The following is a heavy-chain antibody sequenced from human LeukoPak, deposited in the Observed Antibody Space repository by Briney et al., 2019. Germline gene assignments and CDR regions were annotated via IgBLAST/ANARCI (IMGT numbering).Heavy chain of an antibody. CDR3: ARDSAPLGYFDY. J-gene: IGHJ4*02. V-gene: IGHV4-4*07. CDR1: GGSISSYY. CDR2: IYTSGST. Sequence: SETLSLTCTVSGGSISSYYWSWIRQPAGKGLEWIGRIYTSGSTNYNPSLKSRVTMSVDTSKNQFSLKLSSVTAADTAAYYCARDSAPLGYFDYWGQGTLVTVSS.